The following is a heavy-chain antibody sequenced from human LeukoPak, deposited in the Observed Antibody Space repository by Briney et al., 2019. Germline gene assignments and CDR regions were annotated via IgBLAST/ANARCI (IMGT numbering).Heavy chain of an antibody. CDR1: GGSISSSSYC. D-gene: IGHD2-15*01. V-gene: IGHV4-39*07. CDR3: ARLVRSFPGYYYYIDV. J-gene: IGHJ6*03. CDR2: IYYSGST. Sequence: SETLSLTCTVSGGSISSSSYCWGWIRQPPGKGLEWIGSIYYSGSTYYNPSLKSRVTISVDTSKNQFSLKLSSVTAADTAVYYCARLVRSFPGYYYYIDVWGKGTTVIISS.